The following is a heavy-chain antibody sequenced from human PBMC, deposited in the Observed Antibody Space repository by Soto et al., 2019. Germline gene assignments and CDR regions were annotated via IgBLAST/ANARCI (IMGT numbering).Heavy chain of an antibody. D-gene: IGHD1-26*01. Sequence: QVQLVESGGGVVQPGRSLRLSCAASGFTFSNHGMHWVRQAPGKGLEWVARIYYDGSSEFYADSVKGRFTISRDSSKKTLYRQMISRRGEETAVYYCARGRGSGRFYQLDYWGQGTLVTVSP. CDR1: GFTFSNHG. J-gene: IGHJ4*02. V-gene: IGHV3-33*01. CDR3: ARGRGSGRFYQLDY. CDR2: IYYDGSSE.